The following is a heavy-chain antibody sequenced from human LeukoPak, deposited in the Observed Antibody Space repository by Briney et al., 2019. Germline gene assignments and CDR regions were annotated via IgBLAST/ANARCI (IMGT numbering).Heavy chain of an antibody. CDR1: GYTFTGYY. Sequence: ASVKVSCKASGYTFTGYYMHWVRQAPGQELEWMGRINPNSGGTNYAQKFQGRVTMTRDTSTSTVYMELSSLRSEDTAVYYCARAALGYCSGGSCGDFDYWGQGTLVTVSS. CDR3: ARAALGYCSGGSCGDFDY. V-gene: IGHV1-2*06. J-gene: IGHJ4*02. D-gene: IGHD2-15*01. CDR2: INPNSGGT.